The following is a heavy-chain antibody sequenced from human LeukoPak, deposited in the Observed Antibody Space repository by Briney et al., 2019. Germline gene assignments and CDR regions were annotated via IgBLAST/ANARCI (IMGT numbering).Heavy chain of an antibody. V-gene: IGHV4-39*01. Sequence: SETLSLTCTVSGGSISSSSYYWGWIRQPPGKGLEWIGSIYYSGSTYYNPSLKSRVTIPVDTSKNQFSLKLSSVTAADTAVYYCASRAFVTIFGVAIDAFDIWGQGTMVTVSS. CDR2: IYYSGST. CDR1: GGSISSSSYY. D-gene: IGHD3-3*01. J-gene: IGHJ3*02. CDR3: ASRAFVTIFGVAIDAFDI.